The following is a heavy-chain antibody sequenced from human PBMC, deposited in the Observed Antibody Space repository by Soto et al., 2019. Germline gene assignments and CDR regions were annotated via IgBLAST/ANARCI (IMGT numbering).Heavy chain of an antibody. CDR2: IDPSGSYT. J-gene: IGHJ6*02. V-gene: IGHV5-10-1*01. CDR1: GYSFTSSW. Sequence: GESLKISCKGSGYSFTSSWMNWVRQMPGKGLEWMGRIDPSGSYTIYNPSFQGHVTISVDKSISTAYLQWSSLKASDTAMYYCARSLTAVVRKLITGGQPRGDYGMDVWGQGTTVTVSS. CDR3: ARSLTAVVRKLITGGQPRGDYGMDV. D-gene: IGHD3-10*01.